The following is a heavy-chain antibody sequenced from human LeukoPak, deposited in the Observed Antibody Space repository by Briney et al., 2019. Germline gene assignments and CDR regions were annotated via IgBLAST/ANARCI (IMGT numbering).Heavy chain of an antibody. D-gene: IGHD3-9*01. V-gene: IGHV1-18*04. CDR2: ISAYNGNT. J-gene: IGHJ5*02. Sequence: ASVKVPCKASGYSFTSYGISWVRQAPGQGLEWMEWISAYNGNTNYAQNLQGRVTMTTDTSTSTAYMELRSLRSDDTAVYYCARDRSALRYFGWLLGHHNWFDPWGQGTLVTVSS. CDR1: GYSFTSYG. CDR3: ARDRSALRYFGWLLGHHNWFDP.